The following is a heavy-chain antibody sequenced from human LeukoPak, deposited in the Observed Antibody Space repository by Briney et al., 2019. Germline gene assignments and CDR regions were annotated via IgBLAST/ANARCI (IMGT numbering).Heavy chain of an antibody. Sequence: GASVKVSCKASGGTFSSYAISWVRQAPGQGLEWMGGIIPIFGTANYAQKFQGRVTITGDTSASTAYMELSSLRSEDTAVYYCARGYCSSTSCYMDVWGQGTTAT. CDR1: GGTFSSYA. V-gene: IGHV1-69*06. CDR3: ARGYCSSTSCYMDV. CDR2: IIPIFGTA. J-gene: IGHJ6*02. D-gene: IGHD2-2*01.